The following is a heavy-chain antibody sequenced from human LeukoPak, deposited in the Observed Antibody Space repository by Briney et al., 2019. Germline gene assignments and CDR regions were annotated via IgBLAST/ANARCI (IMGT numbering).Heavy chain of an antibody. V-gene: IGHV3-7*03. CDR3: ARRNAMDV. J-gene: IGHJ6*02. CDR1: GFTFSNYW. Sequence: GGSLRLSCAASGFTFSNYWMTWVRQAPGKGLEWVANINRDGSERHYVDSVKGRFTISRDDAKSSLYLQMNSLRAEDTAVYYCARRNAMDVWGQGTTVIVFS. CDR2: INRDGSER.